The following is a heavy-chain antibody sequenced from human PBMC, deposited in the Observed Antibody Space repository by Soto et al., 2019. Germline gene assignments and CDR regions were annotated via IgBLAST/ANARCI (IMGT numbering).Heavy chain of an antibody. V-gene: IGHV1-58*02. CDR1: GFTFTSSA. Sequence: GASVKVSCKASGFTFTSSAMQWVRQARGQRLEWIGWIVVGSGNTNYAQKFQGRVTITRDTSTSTAYMELSSLRSEDTAVYYCARARRLRAYYYYGMDVWGQGTTVTGSS. CDR3: ARARRLRAYYYYGMDV. J-gene: IGHJ6*02. CDR2: IVVGSGNT.